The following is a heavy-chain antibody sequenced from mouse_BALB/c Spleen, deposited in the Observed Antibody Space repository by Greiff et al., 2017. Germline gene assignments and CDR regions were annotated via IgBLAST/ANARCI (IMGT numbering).Heavy chain of an antibody. Sequence: QVQLQQSGAGLMKPGASVKISCKATGYTFSSYWIEWVKQRPGHGLEWIGEILPGSGSTNYNEKFKGKATFTADTSSNTAYMQLSSLTSEDSAVYYCARRDGSSPAWFAYWGQGTLVTVSA. J-gene: IGHJ3*01. CDR3: ARRDGSSPAWFAY. CDR2: ILPGSGST. CDR1: GYTFSSYW. D-gene: IGHD1-1*01. V-gene: IGHV1-9*01.